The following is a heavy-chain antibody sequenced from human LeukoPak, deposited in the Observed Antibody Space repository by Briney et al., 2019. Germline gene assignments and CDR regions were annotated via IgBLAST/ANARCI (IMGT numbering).Heavy chain of an antibody. CDR2: ISSSSSTI. CDR3: ARDYVGATGDY. Sequence: GGSLRLSCVASGFTFSSYEMNWVRQAPGKGLEWVSYISSSSSTIYYADSVKGRFTISRDNAKNSLYLQMNSLRAEDTAVYYCARDYVGATGDYWGQGTLVTVSS. D-gene: IGHD1-26*01. J-gene: IGHJ4*02. V-gene: IGHV3-48*03. CDR1: GFTFSSYE.